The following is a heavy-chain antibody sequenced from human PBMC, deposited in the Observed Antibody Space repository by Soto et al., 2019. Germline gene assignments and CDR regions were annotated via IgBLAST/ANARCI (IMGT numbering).Heavy chain of an antibody. CDR2: ISSSSDYI. V-gene: IGHV3-21*06. CDR1: GFPFSRCS. Sequence: EVQLVESGGGLVKPGGSLRLSCAASGFPFSRCSMNWVRQAPGKGLEWVSFISSSSDYIYNADSVKGRFTISRDNAKNSLSLQMNSLRAEDTALYYCARGGVDYYGMDVWGQGTTVTVSS. J-gene: IGHJ6*02. D-gene: IGHD3-16*01. CDR3: ARGGVDYYGMDV.